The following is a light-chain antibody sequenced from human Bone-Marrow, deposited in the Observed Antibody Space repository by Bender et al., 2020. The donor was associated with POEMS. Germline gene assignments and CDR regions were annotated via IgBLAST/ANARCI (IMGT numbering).Light chain of an antibody. V-gene: IGLV2-14*01. J-gene: IGLJ2*01. CDR2: DVS. Sequence: QSALTQPASVSGSPGQSITISCIGTNSDVGAYNYVSWYQQHPGKAPKLLIYDVSNRPSGVSNRFSGSKSGNTASLTISGLQAEDEADYYCSSYTTSSTVAFGGGTKVTVL. CDR3: SSYTTSSTVA. CDR1: NSDVGAYNY.